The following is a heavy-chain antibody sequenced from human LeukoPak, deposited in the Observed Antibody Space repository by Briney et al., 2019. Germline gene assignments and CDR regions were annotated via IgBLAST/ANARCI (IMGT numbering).Heavy chain of an antibody. J-gene: IGHJ5*02. V-gene: IGHV1-8*01. Sequence: ASVKVSCKASGYTFTSHDINWVRQATGRGLEWMGWMNPNSGNTGYAQKFQGRVTMTRDTSISTAYMELSSLRSEDTAVYYCAREDIVVVPPARPLRPWGQGTLVTVSS. D-gene: IGHD2-2*01. CDR2: MNPNSGNT. CDR3: AREDIVVVPPARPLRP. CDR1: GYTFTSHD.